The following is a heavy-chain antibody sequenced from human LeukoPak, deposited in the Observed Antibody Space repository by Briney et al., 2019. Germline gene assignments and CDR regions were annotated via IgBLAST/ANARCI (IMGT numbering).Heavy chain of an antibody. CDR2: ISTSSSYI. Sequence: GGSLRLSCAASGFTFSSYTMNWVRQAPGKGLEWVSSISTSSSYIYYADSVKGRFTISRDNAKNSLYLQMNSLRAEDTAVYYCARGFNDYVWGSYRYIDYWGQGTLVTVSS. CDR3: ARGFNDYVWGSYRYIDY. CDR1: GFTFSSYT. J-gene: IGHJ4*02. V-gene: IGHV3-21*01. D-gene: IGHD3-16*02.